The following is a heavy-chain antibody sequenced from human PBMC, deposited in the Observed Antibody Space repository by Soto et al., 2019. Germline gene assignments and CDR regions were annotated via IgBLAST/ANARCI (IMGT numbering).Heavy chain of an antibody. J-gene: IGHJ4*02. CDR3: ASGHDAYKVRY. CDR2: IYYTGNT. V-gene: IGHV4-31*03. Sequence: QVQLQESGPGLVKPSQTLSLTCTVSGGSISSGGTGSYWTWIRQLPGKGLEWIGYIYYTGNTYYNPSIKSRPTISIDTSENHFSLKLTSVTAADTAVYFCASGHDAYKVRYWGQGTLVTVSS. CDR1: GGSISSGGTGSY. D-gene: IGHD1-1*01.